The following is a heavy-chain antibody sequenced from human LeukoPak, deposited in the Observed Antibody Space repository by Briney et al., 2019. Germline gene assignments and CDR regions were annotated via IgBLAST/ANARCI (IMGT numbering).Heavy chain of an antibody. CDR3: ARAGSSSRMGFDY. Sequence: SQTLSLTCAISGDSVSSNSAAWNWNRQSPSRGLEWLGRTYYRSKWYNDYAVSVKSRITINPDTSKNQFSLQLNSVTPEDTAVYYCARAGSSSRMGFDYWGQGTLVTVSS. D-gene: IGHD6-6*01. J-gene: IGHJ4*02. CDR1: GDSVSSNSAA. V-gene: IGHV6-1*01. CDR2: TYYRSKWYN.